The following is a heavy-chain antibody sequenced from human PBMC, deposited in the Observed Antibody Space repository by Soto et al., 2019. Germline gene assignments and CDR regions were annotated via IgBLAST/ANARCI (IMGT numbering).Heavy chain of an antibody. J-gene: IGHJ6*02. Sequence: LRLSCTASGLTFGDYAMSWVRQAPGKGLEWVGFIRSKAYGGTTEYAASVKGRFTISRDDSKSIAYLQMNSLKTEDTAVYYCTRENSSGWYEIRYYYYGMDVWGQGTTVTVSS. CDR3: TRENSSGWYEIRYYYYGMDV. CDR2: IRSKAYGGTT. V-gene: IGHV3-49*04. CDR1: GLTFGDYA. D-gene: IGHD6-19*01.